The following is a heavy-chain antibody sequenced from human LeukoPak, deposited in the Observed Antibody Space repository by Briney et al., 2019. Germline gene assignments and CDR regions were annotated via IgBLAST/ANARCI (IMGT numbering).Heavy chain of an antibody. D-gene: IGHD5-18*01. CDR3: ARVRSRIQLWSYTFDY. V-gene: IGHV3-21*01. J-gene: IGHJ4*02. CDR1: GFTFSSYG. CDR2: ISSSSSYI. Sequence: GGSLRLSCAASGFTFSSYGMSWVRQAPGKGLEWVSSISSSSSYIYYADSVKGRFTISRDNAKNSLYLQMNSLRAEDTAVYYCARVRSRIQLWSYTFDYWGQGTLVTVSS.